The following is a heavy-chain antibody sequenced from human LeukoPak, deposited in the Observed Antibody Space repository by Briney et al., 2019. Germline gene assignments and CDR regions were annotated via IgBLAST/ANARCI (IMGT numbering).Heavy chain of an antibody. CDR1: GFTFDDYG. J-gene: IGHJ4*02. CDR2: INWNGGST. V-gene: IGHV3-20*04. CDR3: ARGPELITMVRGVITPQDY. Sequence: GGSLRLSCAASGFTFDDYGMSWVRQAPGKGLEWVYGINWNGGSTGYADSVKGRFTISRDNAKNSLYLQMNSLRAEDTALYYCARGPELITMVRGVITPQDYWGQGTLVTVSS. D-gene: IGHD3-10*01.